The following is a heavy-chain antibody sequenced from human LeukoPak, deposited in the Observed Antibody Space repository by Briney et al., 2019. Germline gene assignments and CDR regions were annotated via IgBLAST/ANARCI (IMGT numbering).Heavy chain of an antibody. J-gene: IGHJ4*02. CDR1: GFTFSSYA. CDR2: ITSSSGYI. V-gene: IGHV3-21*01. CDR3: ARSDDYGDYLVDY. Sequence: KPGGSLRLSCGASGFTFSSYAMNWVRQAPGKGLEWVSSITSSSGYIYYADSMKGRFTTSRDNAKNSLYLQMNSLRAEDTAVYYCARSDDYGDYLVDYWGQGTLVTVSS. D-gene: IGHD4-17*01.